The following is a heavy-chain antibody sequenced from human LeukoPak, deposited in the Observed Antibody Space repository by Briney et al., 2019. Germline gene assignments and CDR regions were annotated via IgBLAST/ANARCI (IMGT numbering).Heavy chain of an antibody. CDR1: GFTFSNAW. CDR3: ARSLTMVRAYDY. V-gene: IGHV3-30*02. CDR2: IQYDGSNK. J-gene: IGHJ4*02. D-gene: IGHD3-10*01. Sequence: GGSLRLSCAASGFTFSNAWMNWVRQAPGKGLEWVTFIQYDGSNKYYADSVKGRFTISRDNSKNTVYLQMNSLRTEDTAVYYCARSLTMVRAYDYWGQGTLVTVSS.